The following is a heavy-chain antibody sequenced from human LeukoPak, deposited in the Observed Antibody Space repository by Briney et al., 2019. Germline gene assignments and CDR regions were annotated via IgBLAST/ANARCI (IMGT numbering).Heavy chain of an antibody. J-gene: IGHJ3*02. CDR2: INPNSGGT. CDR1: GYTFTGYY. V-gene: IGHV1-2*04. Sequence: ASVKVSCKASGYTFTGYYMHWVRQAPGQGLEWMGWINPNSGGTNYAQKFQGWVTMTRDTSISTAYMELSRLRSDDTAVYYCARWYYYGSGSRRDAFDIWGQGTMVTVSS. CDR3: ARWYYYGSGSRRDAFDI. D-gene: IGHD3-10*01.